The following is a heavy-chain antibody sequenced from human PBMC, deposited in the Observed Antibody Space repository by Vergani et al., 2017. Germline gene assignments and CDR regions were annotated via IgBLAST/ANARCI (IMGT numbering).Heavy chain of an antibody. Sequence: QVQLVESGGGVVQPGGSLRLSCAAPGFTFNSYGMHWVRQAPGKGREGVASIRSDESRRYYGDSMEGPFTISRDNSENTLYLQMNSLIPEDTGVYFCAKPAIRPTVGGTDWGEFDYWGQGTLVTVSS. CDR3: AKPAIRPTVGGTDWGEFDY. V-gene: IGHV3-30*02. D-gene: IGHD3-16*01. CDR2: IRSDESRR. J-gene: IGHJ4*02. CDR1: GFTFNSYG.